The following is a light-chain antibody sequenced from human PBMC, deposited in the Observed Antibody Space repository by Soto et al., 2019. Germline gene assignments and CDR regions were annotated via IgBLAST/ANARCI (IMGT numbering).Light chain of an antibody. CDR2: KAS. CDR3: QQYNSSPFT. J-gene: IGKJ3*01. Sequence: DIQMTQSPSTLSASVGDRVTITCRASQSISTWLAWYQLKPGKAPKLLIYKASSLESGVPSRFSGSGSGTEFALTISSLQPDDFATYCCQQYNSSPFTFGPGTKVELK. V-gene: IGKV1-5*03. CDR1: QSISTW.